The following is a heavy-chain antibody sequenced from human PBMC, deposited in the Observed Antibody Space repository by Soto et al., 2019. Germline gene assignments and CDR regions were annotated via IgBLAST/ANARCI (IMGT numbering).Heavy chain of an antibody. Sequence: PSETLSLTCTVSGGSISGHYWIWIRQSPGKGLEWIGYIFYTGSTNYNPSLKSRVTLSVDMSKNQFSLRLSSVTAADTAVYYCARVGSSGWSPDYWGQGTLVTVSS. CDR2: IFYTGST. V-gene: IGHV4-59*11. D-gene: IGHD6-19*01. J-gene: IGHJ4*02. CDR3: ARVGSSGWSPDY. CDR1: GGSISGHY.